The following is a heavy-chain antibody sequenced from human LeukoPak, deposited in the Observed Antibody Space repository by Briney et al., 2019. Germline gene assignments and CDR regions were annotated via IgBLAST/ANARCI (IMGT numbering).Heavy chain of an antibody. CDR2: IYYSGST. J-gene: IGHJ4*02. CDR3: ARVTRTTVTTSFDY. CDR1: GGSISSGGYY. Sequence: SETLSLTCTVSGGSISSGGYYWSWIRQHPGKGLEWIGCIYYSGSTYYNPSLKSRVTISVDTSKNQFSLKLSSVTAADTAVYYCARVTRTTVTTSFDYWGQGTLVTVSS. D-gene: IGHD4-17*01. V-gene: IGHV4-31*03.